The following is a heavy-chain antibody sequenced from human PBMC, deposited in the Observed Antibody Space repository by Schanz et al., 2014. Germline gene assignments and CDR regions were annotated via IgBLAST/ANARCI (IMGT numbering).Heavy chain of an antibody. CDR2: ITGSGSKT. J-gene: IGHJ4*02. CDR1: GFSFRKSA. V-gene: IGHV3-23*01. Sequence: EVHLLESGGGLVQPGGSLRLSCAASGFSFRKSAMSWVRQAPGKGLEWVSAITGSGSKTYYADSVKGRFTIARDNSKNTLFLQMDSLRVEDTAVYYCMAMGRNTSHYFDHWGQGTLVTVSS. CDR3: MAMGRNTSHYFDH. D-gene: IGHD1-1*01.